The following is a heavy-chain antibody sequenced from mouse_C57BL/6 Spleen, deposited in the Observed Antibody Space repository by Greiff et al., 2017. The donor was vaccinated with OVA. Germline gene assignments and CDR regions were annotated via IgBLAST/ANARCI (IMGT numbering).Heavy chain of an antibody. CDR1: GFTFSDYG. CDR3: ATPNYYGSTPWFAY. CDR2: ISSGSSTI. J-gene: IGHJ3*01. V-gene: IGHV5-17*01. Sequence: EVQLVESGGGLVKPGGSLKLSCAASGFTFSDYGMHWVRQAPEKGLEWVAYISSGSSTIYYADTVKGRFTISRDNAKNTLFLQMTSLRSEDTAMYYCATPNYYGSTPWFAYWGQGTLVTVSA. D-gene: IGHD1-1*01.